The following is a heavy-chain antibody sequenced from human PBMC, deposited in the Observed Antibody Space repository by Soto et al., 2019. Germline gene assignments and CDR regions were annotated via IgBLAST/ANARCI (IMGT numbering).Heavy chain of an antibody. Sequence: SATLSLTCTVSGGSIISYYWSWIRQPPGKGLEWIGYIYYSGSTNYNPSLKSRVTISVDTSKNQFSLKLSSVTAADTTVYYCARNLYDFWSGYPPSLGYWGQGTLVTVPQ. J-gene: IGHJ4*02. CDR1: GGSIISYY. D-gene: IGHD3-3*01. CDR2: IYYSGST. V-gene: IGHV4-59*01. CDR3: ARNLYDFWSGYPPSLGY.